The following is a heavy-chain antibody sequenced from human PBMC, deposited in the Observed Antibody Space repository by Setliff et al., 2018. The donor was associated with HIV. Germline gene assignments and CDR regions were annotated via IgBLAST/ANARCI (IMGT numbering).Heavy chain of an antibody. CDR2: INPNSGGT. CDR1: GYTFTGYY. J-gene: IGHJ4*02. CDR3: ARVPGYSSGWYNYFDY. V-gene: IGHV1-2*02. D-gene: IGHD6-19*01. Sequence: ASVKVSCKASGYTFTGYYMHWVRQAPGQGLECMGWINPNSGGTTYAQKFQGRVTMTRDTSTSTVYMELSSLRSEDTAVYYCARVPGYSSGWYNYFDYWGQGTLVTVSS.